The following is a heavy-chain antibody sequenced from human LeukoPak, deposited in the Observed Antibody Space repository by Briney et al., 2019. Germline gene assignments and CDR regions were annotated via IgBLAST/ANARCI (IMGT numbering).Heavy chain of an antibody. CDR3: AGDSAYYDFWSGAFDI. CDR2: ISAYNGNT. J-gene: IGHJ3*02. Sequence: ASVKVSCTASGYTFTSYGISWVRQAPGQGLEWMGWISAYNGNTNYAQKLQGRVTMTTDTSTSTAYMELRSLRSDDTAVYYCAGDSAYYDFWSGAFDIWGQGTMVTVSS. V-gene: IGHV1-18*01. D-gene: IGHD3-3*01. CDR1: GYTFTSYG.